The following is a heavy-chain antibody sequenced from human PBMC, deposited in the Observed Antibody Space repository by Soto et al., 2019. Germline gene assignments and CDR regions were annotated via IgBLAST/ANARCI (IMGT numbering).Heavy chain of an antibody. CDR1: GGSIRSNNW. J-gene: IGHJ4*02. CDR3: ARVYSGSYSDY. CDR2: IFHGGST. Sequence: SETLSLTCAVSGGSIRSNNWWSWVRQPPGKGLEWIGEIFHGGSTYYNPSLKTRVTISLDKSKNQFSLKLSSVTAADTAVYYCARVYSGSYSDYWGQGTLVTVSS. V-gene: IGHV4-4*02. D-gene: IGHD1-26*01.